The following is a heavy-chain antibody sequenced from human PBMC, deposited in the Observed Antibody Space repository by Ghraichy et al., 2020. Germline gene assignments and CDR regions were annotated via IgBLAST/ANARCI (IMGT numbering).Heavy chain of an antibody. D-gene: IGHD3-16*01. J-gene: IGHJ4*02. Sequence: SETLSLTCAVYGGSFSGYYWSWIRQPPGKGLEWVGEINHSGSTNYNPSLKSRVTISVDTSKNQFSLKLSSVTAADTAVYYCARRWTSFGGVIRPFDYWGQGTLVTVSS. CDR1: GGSFSGYY. CDR2: INHSGST. CDR3: ARRWTSFGGVIRPFDY. V-gene: IGHV4-34*01.